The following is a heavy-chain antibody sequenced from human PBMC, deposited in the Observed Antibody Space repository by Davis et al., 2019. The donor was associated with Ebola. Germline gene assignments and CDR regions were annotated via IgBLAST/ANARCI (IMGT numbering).Heavy chain of an antibody. CDR1: GFTFSGSA. Sequence: GESLKISCAASGFTFSGSAMHWVRQASGKGLEWVGRIRSKANSYATAYAASLKGRFTISRDDSKNTAYLQMNSLKTEDTAVYYCTGRIAAAGTNYYYYGMDVWGQGTTVTVSS. D-gene: IGHD6-13*01. CDR2: IRSKANSYAT. V-gene: IGHV3-73*01. J-gene: IGHJ6*02. CDR3: TGRIAAAGTNYYYYGMDV.